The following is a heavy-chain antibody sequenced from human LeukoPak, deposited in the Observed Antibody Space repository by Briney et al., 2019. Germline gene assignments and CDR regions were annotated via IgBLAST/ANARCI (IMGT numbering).Heavy chain of an antibody. CDR3: AKGRDPDYYYYGMDV. J-gene: IGHJ6*02. Sequence: PGRSLRLSCAASGFTFDDHAMHWVRQAPGKGLEWVSGISWNSGSIGYADSVKGRFTISRDNAKNSLYLQMNSLRAEDTALYYCAKGRDPDYYYYGMDVWGQGTTVTVSS. V-gene: IGHV3-9*01. CDR1: GFTFDDHA. CDR2: ISWNSGSI.